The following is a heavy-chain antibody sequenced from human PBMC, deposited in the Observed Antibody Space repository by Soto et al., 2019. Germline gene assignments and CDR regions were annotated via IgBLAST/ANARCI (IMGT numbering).Heavy chain of an antibody. CDR2: ITSSSSYI. J-gene: IGHJ4*02. Sequence: PGGSLRLSCAASGFTFSTYSMNWVRQAPGKGLEWVSSITSSSSYIYYADSVKGQFTISRDNAKNSLYLQMNSLRAEDTAVYYCARERCSGGTCPGYFDYWGQGTLVTVSS. D-gene: IGHD2-15*01. CDR3: ARERCSGGTCPGYFDY. V-gene: IGHV3-21*01. CDR1: GFTFSTYS.